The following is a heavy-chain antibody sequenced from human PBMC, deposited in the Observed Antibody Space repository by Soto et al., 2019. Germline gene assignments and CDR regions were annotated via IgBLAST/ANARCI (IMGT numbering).Heavy chain of an antibody. CDR2: IYWNDDK. V-gene: IGHV2-5*01. CDR3: AHTSDYSNPREYYFDY. J-gene: IGHJ4*02. Sequence: QITLKESGPTLVKPTQTLTLTCTFSGFSLSTSGVGVGWIRQPPGKALEWLALIYWNDDKRYSPSLKSTLTITKDTSKNQVVLTMTNMDPVDTATYYCAHTSDYSNPREYYFDYWGQGTLVTVSS. D-gene: IGHD4-4*01. CDR1: GFSLSTSGVG.